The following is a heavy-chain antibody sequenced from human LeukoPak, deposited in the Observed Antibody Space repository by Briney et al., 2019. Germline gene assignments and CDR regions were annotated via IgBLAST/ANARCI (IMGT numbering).Heavy chain of an antibody. V-gene: IGHV3-30*04. D-gene: IGHD1-26*01. CDR1: GFTFSRYA. J-gene: IGHJ4*02. Sequence: GGSLRLSCAAYGFTFSRYAMHWVRQAPGKGLEWVALMSYDGSVKYYADSVKGRFTISRDNSKDTLYLQMNSLRAEDTAVYYCAVGGFGGTYYYLDYWGQGTLVTVSS. CDR2: MSYDGSVK. CDR3: AVGGFGGTYYYLDY.